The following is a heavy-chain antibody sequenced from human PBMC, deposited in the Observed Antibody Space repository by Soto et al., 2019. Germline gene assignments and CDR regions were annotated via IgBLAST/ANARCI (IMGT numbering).Heavy chain of an antibody. V-gene: IGHV1-69*13. Sequence: GASVKVSCKASGGTFSSYAISWVRQAPGQGLEWMGGIIPIFGTANYAQKFQGRVTITADESTSTAYMELGSLRSEDTAVYYCAREATYYYDSSGLYYWGQGTLVTVSS. CDR2: IIPIFGTA. J-gene: IGHJ4*02. D-gene: IGHD3-22*01. CDR3: AREATYYYDSSGLYY. CDR1: GGTFSSYA.